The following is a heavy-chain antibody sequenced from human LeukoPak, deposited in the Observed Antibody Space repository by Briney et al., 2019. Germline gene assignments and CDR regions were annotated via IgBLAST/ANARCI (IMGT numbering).Heavy chain of an antibody. CDR3: ARGSYCSSTSCSPENWFDP. D-gene: IGHD2-2*01. CDR1: GYTFTSYG. J-gene: IGHJ5*02. Sequence: ASVKVSCKASGYTFTSYGISWVRQAPGQGLEWMGWISAYNGNTNYAQKLQGRVTMTTDTSTSTAYMELRSLRSDDTAVYYCARGSYCSSTSCSPENWFDPWGQGTLVTVSS. CDR2: ISAYNGNT. V-gene: IGHV1-18*01.